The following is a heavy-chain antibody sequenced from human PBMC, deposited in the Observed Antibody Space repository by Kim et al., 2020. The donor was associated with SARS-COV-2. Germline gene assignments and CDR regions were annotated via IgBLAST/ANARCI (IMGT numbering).Heavy chain of an antibody. Sequence: SETLSLTCTVSGGSISPYLWNWIRQPPGKELEWIGYVFYTGTTSYNPSLQSRVTISLDTSNNQLSLKLRSVTAADPAVYYCASGTNTWDNWFAPWGQGTLVTVSS. CDR3: ASGTNTWDNWFAP. D-gene: IGHD7-27*01. CDR1: GGSISPYL. CDR2: VFYTGTT. J-gene: IGHJ5*02. V-gene: IGHV4-59*01.